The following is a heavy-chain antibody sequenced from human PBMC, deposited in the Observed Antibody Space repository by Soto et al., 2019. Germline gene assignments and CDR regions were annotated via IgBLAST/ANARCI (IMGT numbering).Heavy chain of an antibody. D-gene: IGHD6-13*01. J-gene: IGHJ4*02. CDR3: ARRYGTVSEY. Sequence: SENLSLTCSVSGGSISSYYWSWIRQPPGKGLEWIGHIYYSGSTNYNPSLKSRVTISVDTSKNQFSLKLSSVTAADTAVYYCARRYGTVSEYWGQGTLVTVS. CDR2: IYYSGST. V-gene: IGHV4-59*01. CDR1: GGSISSYY.